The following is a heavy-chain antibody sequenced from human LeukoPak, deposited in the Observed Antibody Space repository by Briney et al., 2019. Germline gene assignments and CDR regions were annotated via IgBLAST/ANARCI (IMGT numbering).Heavy chain of an antibody. J-gene: IGHJ4*02. V-gene: IGHV4-4*02. Sequence: SGTLSLTCAVSGGSISSSNWWSWVRQPPGKGLEWIGEIYHSGSTNYNPSLKSRVTISVDTSKNQFSLKLSSVTAADTAVYYCARRRGTYDSSGLYYFDYWGQGTLVTVSS. CDR2: IYHSGST. CDR3: ARRRGTYDSSGLYYFDY. D-gene: IGHD3-22*01. CDR1: GGSISSSNW.